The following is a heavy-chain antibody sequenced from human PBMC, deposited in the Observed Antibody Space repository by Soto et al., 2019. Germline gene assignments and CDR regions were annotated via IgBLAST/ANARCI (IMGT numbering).Heavy chain of an antibody. J-gene: IGHJ6*02. CDR3: ARQNYYSGMDV. V-gene: IGHV1-18*01. CDR1: GYTFTSYL. CDR2: ISAYNGNT. Sequence: SVKVSCKASGYTFTSYLITWVRQAPGQGLEWMGWISAYNGNTNYAQMLQGRVTMTTDTSTATAYMEMRSLRSDDTAVYYCARQNYYSGMDVWGQGTTVTVSS.